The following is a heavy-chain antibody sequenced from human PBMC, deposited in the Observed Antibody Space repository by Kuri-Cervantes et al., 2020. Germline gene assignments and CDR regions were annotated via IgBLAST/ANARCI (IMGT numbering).Heavy chain of an antibody. V-gene: IGHV3-49*04. CDR1: GFTFGAYA. J-gene: IGHJ3*02. D-gene: IGHD3-22*01. CDR3: AQYKDADENSSGYYYDAFDI. CDR2: IRSKTFGGTT. Sequence: GGPLRLSCTASGFTFGAYAMRWVRQAPGKGLEWVGFIRSKTFGGTTEYAASVKGRFTISRDDSKSIAYLQMNSLKTEDTAVYYCAQYKDADENSSGYYYDAFDIWGQGTMVTVSS.